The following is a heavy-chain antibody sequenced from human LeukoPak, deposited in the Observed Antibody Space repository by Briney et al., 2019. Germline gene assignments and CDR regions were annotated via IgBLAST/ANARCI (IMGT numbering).Heavy chain of an antibody. CDR1: GFTFSSYG. J-gene: IGHJ6*02. D-gene: IGHD4-17*01. Sequence: PGRSLRLSCAASGFTFSSYGMHGVRQAPGKGLEWVAVIWYDGSNKYYADSVKGRFTISRDNSKNTLYLQMNSLRAEDTAVYYCARDDVDYGDNYYGMDVWGQGTTVTVSS. CDR2: IWYDGSNK. CDR3: ARDDVDYGDNYYGMDV. V-gene: IGHV3-33*01.